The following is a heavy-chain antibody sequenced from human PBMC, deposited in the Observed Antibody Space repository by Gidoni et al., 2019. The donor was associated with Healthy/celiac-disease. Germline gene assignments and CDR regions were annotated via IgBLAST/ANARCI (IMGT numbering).Heavy chain of an antibody. J-gene: IGHJ6*02. V-gene: IGHV3-23*01. CDR3: AKDRARSAVSYYYYGMDV. D-gene: IGHD3-10*01. CDR1: GFTFGSHA. CDR2: ISGSGGST. Sequence: EVQLLESGGGLVQPGGSLRLSCAASGFTFGSHAMSWVRQAPGKGLGWVSAISGSGGSTYYADSVKGRFTISRDNSKNTLYLQMNSLRAEDTAVYYCAKDRARSAVSYYYYGMDVWGQGTTVTVSS.